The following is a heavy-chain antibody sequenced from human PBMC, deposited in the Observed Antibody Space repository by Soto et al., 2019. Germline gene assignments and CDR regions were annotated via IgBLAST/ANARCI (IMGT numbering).Heavy chain of an antibody. CDR2: ILYDESDQ. J-gene: IGHJ4*02. CDR1: GFTFSDYT. Sequence: GGSLRLSCSASGFTFSDYTMHWVRQAPGRGLEWVAIILYDESDQYYSDSVKGRFTISRDNSKNTLYLQMHSLTTEDTAVYCCAKDGTHLWSKQYYFDSWGQGALVTVSS. V-gene: IGHV3-30*18. CDR3: AKDGTHLWSKQYYFDS. D-gene: IGHD1-26*01.